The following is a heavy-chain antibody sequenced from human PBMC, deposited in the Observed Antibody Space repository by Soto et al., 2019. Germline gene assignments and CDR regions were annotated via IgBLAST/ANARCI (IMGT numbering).Heavy chain of an antibody. CDR2: IIPIFGTA. Sequence: QVQLVQSGAEVKKPGSSVKVSCKASGGTLSSYAISWVRQAPGQGLEWMGGIIPIFGTANYAQKFQGRVTITADESTSTAYMELSSLRSEDTAVYYCARGYYYDSSGYYWYYYYGMDVWGQGTTFTVSS. CDR1: GGTLSSYA. J-gene: IGHJ6*02. D-gene: IGHD3-22*01. CDR3: ARGYYYDSSGYYWYYYYGMDV. V-gene: IGHV1-69*12.